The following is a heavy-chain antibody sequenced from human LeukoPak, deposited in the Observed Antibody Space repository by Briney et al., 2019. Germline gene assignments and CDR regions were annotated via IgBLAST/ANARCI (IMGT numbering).Heavy chain of an antibody. D-gene: IGHD3-3*01. CDR2: INPNSGGT. Sequence: ASVKVSCKASGYTFTGYYMHWVRQAPGQGLEWMGWINPNSGGTNYAQKLQGRVTMTRDTSISTAYMELSRLRSDDTAVYYCARGPRVFGVVLSSLSFFDVWGRGTLVTVSS. CDR3: ARGPRVFGVVLSSLSFFDV. V-gene: IGHV1-2*02. CDR1: GYTFTGYY. J-gene: IGHJ2*01.